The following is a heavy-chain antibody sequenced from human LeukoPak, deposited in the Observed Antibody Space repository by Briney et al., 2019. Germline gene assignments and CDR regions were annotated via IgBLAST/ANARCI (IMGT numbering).Heavy chain of an antibody. J-gene: IGHJ4*02. D-gene: IGHD6-13*01. V-gene: IGHV3-53*01. CDR2: IYSGGST. CDR3: AKGENWQQLVHF. Sequence: PAGSLRLSCAASGFTVSSNYMSWVRQAPGKGLEWVSIIYSGGSTYYAGSVKGRFTISRDNSKNTLYLQMNSLRAEDTAVYYCAKGENWQQLVHFWGQGTLVTVSS. CDR1: GFTVSSNY.